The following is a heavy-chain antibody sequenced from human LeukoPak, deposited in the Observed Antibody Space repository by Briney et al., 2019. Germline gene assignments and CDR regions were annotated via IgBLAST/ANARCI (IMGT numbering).Heavy chain of an antibody. CDR2: IYYSGST. CDR3: ARDTGAVAGPYYYYYYGMDV. CDR1: GGSISSYY. J-gene: IGHJ6*02. V-gene: IGHV4-59*01. D-gene: IGHD6-19*01. Sequence: SETLSLTCTVSGGSISSYYWSWIRQPPGKGLEWIGYIYYSGSTNYNPSLKSRVTISVDTSKNQFSLKLSSVTVADTAVYYCARDTGAVAGPYYYYYYGMDVWGQGTTVTVSS.